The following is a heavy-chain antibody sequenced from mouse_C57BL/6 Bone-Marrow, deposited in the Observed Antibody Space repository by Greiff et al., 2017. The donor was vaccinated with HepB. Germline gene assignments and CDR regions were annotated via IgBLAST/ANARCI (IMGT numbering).Heavy chain of an antibody. V-gene: IGHV1-64*01. CDR2: IHPNSGST. D-gene: IGHD1-1*01. CDR1: GYTFTSYW. J-gene: IGHJ4*01. CDR3: ESSLSGSSYYYSMYY. Sequence: QVQLQQPGAELVKPGASVKLSCKASGYTFTSYWMHWVKQSPGQGLEWIGMIHPNSGSTNYNEKFKSKATLTVVKSSSTAYMQLSSLTSENSAVFSCESSLSGSSYYYSMYYWGQGTSVTVSS.